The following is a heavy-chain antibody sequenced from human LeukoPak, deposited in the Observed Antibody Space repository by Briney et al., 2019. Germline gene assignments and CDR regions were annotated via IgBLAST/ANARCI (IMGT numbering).Heavy chain of an antibody. CDR1: GFTFSSYA. V-gene: IGHV3-23*01. Sequence: GGSLRLSCAASGFTFSSYAMSWVRQAPGKGLEWVSAISGSGGSTYYADSVKGRFTISRDNSKNTLYLQMNSLRAEDTAVYYCAKGHDSSGYYPHYFDYWGQGTLVTVSS. J-gene: IGHJ4*02. CDR2: ISGSGGST. D-gene: IGHD3-22*01. CDR3: AKGHDSSGYYPHYFDY.